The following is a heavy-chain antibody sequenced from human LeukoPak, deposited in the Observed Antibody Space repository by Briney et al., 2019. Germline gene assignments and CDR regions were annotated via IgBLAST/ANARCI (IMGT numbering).Heavy chain of an antibody. D-gene: IGHD3-10*02. V-gene: IGHV3-30*02. J-gene: IGHJ5*02. CDR1: GFTFSSYG. Sequence: PGGSLRLSCAASGFTFSSYGMHWVRQAPGKGLEWVAFIRYDGSNKYYADSVKGRFTISRDNSKNTLYLQMNSLRAEDTAVHYCAKDRYYDIRGRLDPWGQGTLVTVSS. CDR2: IRYDGSNK. CDR3: AKDRYYDIRGRLDP.